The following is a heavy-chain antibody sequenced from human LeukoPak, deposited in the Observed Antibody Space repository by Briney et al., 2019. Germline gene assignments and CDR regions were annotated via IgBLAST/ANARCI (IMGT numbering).Heavy chain of an antibody. D-gene: IGHD6-19*01. CDR2: VSYDGNDY. CDR3: AKPTGDTGWYGLFEY. CDR1: GFTFSGYA. V-gene: IGHV3-30*18. J-gene: IGHJ4*02. Sequence: GGSLRLSCAASGFTFSGYAMNWVRQAPGKGLEGVAVVSYDGNDYYYADSVKGRFTISRDNSKNTLYLQMNSLRAEDTAVYYCAKPTGDTGWYGLFEYWGQGTLVTVSS.